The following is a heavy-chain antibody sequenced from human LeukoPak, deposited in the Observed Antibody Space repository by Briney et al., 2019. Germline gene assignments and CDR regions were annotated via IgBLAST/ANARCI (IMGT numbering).Heavy chain of an antibody. D-gene: IGHD1-26*01. J-gene: IGHJ4*02. Sequence: GESLKISCQGSGYRFTTSWIGWVRQLPGKGLAWMGIIYPADSDTRYSPSFQGQVTISADKSISTAYLQWSGLKASDTAMYYCARLSGSFDYWGQGTLVTVSS. V-gene: IGHV5-51*01. CDR1: GYRFTTSW. CDR2: IYPADSDT. CDR3: ARLSGSFDY.